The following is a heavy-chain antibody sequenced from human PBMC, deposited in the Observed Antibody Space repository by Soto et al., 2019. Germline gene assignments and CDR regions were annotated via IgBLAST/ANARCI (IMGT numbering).Heavy chain of an antibody. CDR2: IYYSGST. V-gene: IGHV4-31*03. D-gene: IGHD3-9*01. Sequence: SETLSLTCTVSGGSISSGGYYWSWIRQHPGKGLEWIGYIYYSGSTYYNPSLKSRVTISVDTSKNQFSLKLSSVTAADTAVYYCASGTMSRYFDWLPFDYWGQGTLVTVSS. J-gene: IGHJ4*02. CDR1: GGSISSGGYY. CDR3: ASGTMSRYFDWLPFDY.